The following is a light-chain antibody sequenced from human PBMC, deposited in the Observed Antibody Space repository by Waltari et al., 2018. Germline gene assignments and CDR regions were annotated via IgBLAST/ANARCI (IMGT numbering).Light chain of an antibody. CDR2: GAS. CDR1: QSVSKY. J-gene: IGKJ1*01. V-gene: IGKV3-20*01. Sequence: EIVLTPSPGTLSLSPGATAILSCRASQSVSKYLAWYQQKPGQAPRLLIFGASSRATGIPDRFSGSGSGTDLSLTISRVEPEDFVVYYCQQYVSLPATFGQGTKVEIE. CDR3: QQYVSLPAT.